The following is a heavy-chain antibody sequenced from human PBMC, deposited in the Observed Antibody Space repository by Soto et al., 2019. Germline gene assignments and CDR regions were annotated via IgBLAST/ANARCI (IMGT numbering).Heavy chain of an antibody. V-gene: IGHV3-21*01. CDR1: GFTFSSYS. CDR3: ARDKVVAAPHYYYGMDV. J-gene: IGHJ6*02. D-gene: IGHD2-15*01. Sequence: GGSLRLSCAASGFTFSSYSMNWVRQAPGKGLEWVSSISSSSSYIYYTDSVKGRFTISRDNAKNSLYLQMNSLRAEDTAVYYCARDKVVAAPHYYYGMDVWGQGTTVTVSS. CDR2: ISSSSSYI.